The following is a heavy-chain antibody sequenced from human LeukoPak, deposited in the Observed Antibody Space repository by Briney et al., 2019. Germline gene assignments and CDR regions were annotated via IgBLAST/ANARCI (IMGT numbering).Heavy chain of an antibody. V-gene: IGHV4-4*02. CDR1: GGSISSSNW. J-gene: IGHJ1*01. D-gene: IGHD3-22*01. Sequence: SETLSLTCAVSGGSISSSNWWSWVRQPPGKGLEWIGEIYHSGSTNYNPSLKSRVTIAVDKSKNQFSLKLSSVTAADTAVYYCARDTYYYDSSGYPKYFQHWGQGTLVTVSS. CDR3: ARDTYYYDSSGYPKYFQH. CDR2: IYHSGST.